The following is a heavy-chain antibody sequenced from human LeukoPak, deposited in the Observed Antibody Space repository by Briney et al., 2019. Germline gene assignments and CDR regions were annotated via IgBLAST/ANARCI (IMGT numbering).Heavy chain of an antibody. CDR3: AKSPAPTGTFDY. V-gene: IGHV3-9*01. D-gene: IGHD2-8*02. CDR2: ISWNSGSI. J-gene: IGHJ4*02. CDR1: GFTFDDYA. Sequence: GGSLRLSCAASGFTFDDYAMHWVRQAPGKGLEWVSGISWNSGSIGYADSVKGRFTISRDNAKNSLYLQMNSPRAEDTALYYCAKSPAPTGTFDYWGQGTLVTVSS.